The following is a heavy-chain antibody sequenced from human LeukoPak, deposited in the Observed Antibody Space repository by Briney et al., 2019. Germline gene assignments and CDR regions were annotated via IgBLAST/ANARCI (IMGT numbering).Heavy chain of an antibody. J-gene: IGHJ3*02. CDR3: ARDRVSGSYPDAFDI. CDR1: GFTFSSYG. V-gene: IGHV3-33*01. CDR2: IWYDGSNK. Sequence: PGGYLRLSCAASGFTFSSYGMHWVRQAPGKGLEWVAVIWYDGSNKYYADSVKGRFTISRDNSKNTLYLQMNSLRAEDTAVYYCARDRVSGSYPDAFDIWGQGTMVTVSS. D-gene: IGHD1-26*01.